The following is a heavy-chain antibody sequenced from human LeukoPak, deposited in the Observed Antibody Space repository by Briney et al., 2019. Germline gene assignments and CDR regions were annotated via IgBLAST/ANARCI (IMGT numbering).Heavy chain of an antibody. Sequence: PGGSLRLSCAASGFTFSSYAMSWVRQAPGKGLEGVSAISGSGGSTYSADSVKGRFTISRDNSKNTLYLQMNSLRAEGTAVYYCAKGWGPPSIAVAGTGFDYWGQGTLVAVSS. CDR3: AKGWGPPSIAVAGTGFDY. CDR1: GFTFSSYA. CDR2: ISGSGGST. V-gene: IGHV3-23*01. D-gene: IGHD6-19*01. J-gene: IGHJ4*02.